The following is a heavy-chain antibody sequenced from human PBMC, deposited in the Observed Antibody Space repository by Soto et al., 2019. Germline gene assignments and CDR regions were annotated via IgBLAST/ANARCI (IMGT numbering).Heavy chain of an antibody. J-gene: IGHJ5*02. CDR3: ARGSDGLVVLAARGNNWVDP. CDR1: GFTFSSYS. D-gene: IGHD2-15*01. CDR2: ISSSSSYI. V-gene: IGHV3-21*06. Sequence: EVQLVESGGGLVKPGGSLRLSCAASGFTFSSYSMNWVRQAPGKGLEWVSSISSSSSYIYYADSVKGRFTISRDNAKNPLYLQINRLRAEDTAVYYCARGSDGLVVLAARGNNWVDPWGQGSLVTVSS.